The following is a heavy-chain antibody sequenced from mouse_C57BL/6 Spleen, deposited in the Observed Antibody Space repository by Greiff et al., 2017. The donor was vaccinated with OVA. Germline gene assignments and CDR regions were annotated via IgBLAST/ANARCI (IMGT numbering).Heavy chain of an antibody. CDR2: IDPSDSYT. D-gene: IGHD2-5*01. Sequence: QVQLQQPGAELVMPGASVKLSCKASGYTFTGYWMHWVKQRPGQGLEWIGEIDPSDSYTNYNQKFKGKSTLTVDKSSSTAYMQLSSLTSEDSAVYYCARKSASYYSNYDAMDYWGQGTSVTVSS. V-gene: IGHV1-69*01. J-gene: IGHJ4*01. CDR3: ARKSASYYSNYDAMDY. CDR1: GYTFTGYW.